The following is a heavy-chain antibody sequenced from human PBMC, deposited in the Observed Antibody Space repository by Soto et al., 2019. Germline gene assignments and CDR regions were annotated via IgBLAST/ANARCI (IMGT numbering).Heavy chain of an antibody. Sequence: GGSLRLSCAASGFTFSSYAMSWVRQAPGKGLEWVSAISGSGGSTYYADSVKGRFTISRDNSKNTLYLQMNSLRAEDTAVYYCAREQVGGSGGYYYYFDYWGQGTLVTVSS. CDR3: AREQVGGSGGYYYYFDY. V-gene: IGHV3-23*01. CDR1: GFTFSSYA. CDR2: ISGSGGST. J-gene: IGHJ4*02. D-gene: IGHD3-22*01.